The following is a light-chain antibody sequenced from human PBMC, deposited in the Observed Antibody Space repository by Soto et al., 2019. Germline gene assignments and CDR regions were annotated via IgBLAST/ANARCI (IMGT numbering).Light chain of an antibody. V-gene: IGKV4-1*01. Sequence: DIVMTQSPDSLAVSLGERATINCKPSQSVVYNSNNKHYLAWYQHKPGQPPRLLIYWASTRESGVPDRFSGSGSGQDFTLTISSLQPADVAVYYCQQYYSTPLTFGGGTKVEIK. CDR1: QSVVYNSNNKHY. CDR3: QQYYSTPLT. J-gene: IGKJ4*01. CDR2: WAS.